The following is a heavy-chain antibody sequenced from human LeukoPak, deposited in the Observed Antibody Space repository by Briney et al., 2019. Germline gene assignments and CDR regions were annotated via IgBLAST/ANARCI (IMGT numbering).Heavy chain of an antibody. D-gene: IGHD2-15*01. CDR1: GYSFTSYW. J-gene: IGHJ2*01. Sequence: GESLKISCKGSGYSFTSYWIVWVRQMPGKGLEWMGIIYPGDSDTRYSPSFQGQVTISADKSISTACLQWSSLKASDSAMYYCARQGSVYCSGGSCYSNWYFDLWGRGTLVTVSS. V-gene: IGHV5-51*01. CDR3: ARQGSVYCSGGSCYSNWYFDL. CDR2: IYPGDSDT.